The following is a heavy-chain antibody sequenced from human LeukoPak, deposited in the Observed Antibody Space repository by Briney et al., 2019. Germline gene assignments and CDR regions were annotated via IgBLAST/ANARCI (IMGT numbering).Heavy chain of an antibody. J-gene: IGHJ4*02. CDR1: GGSISSGGYY. V-gene: IGHV4-30-2*01. Sequence: PSETLSLTCTVSGGSISSGGYYWSWIRQPPGKGLEWIGYIYHSGSTYYNPSLKSRVTISVDRSKNQFSLKLSSVTAADTAVYYCARGKDYSNYAYGYWGQGTLVTVSS. D-gene: IGHD4-11*01. CDR3: ARGKDYSNYAYGY. CDR2: IYHSGST.